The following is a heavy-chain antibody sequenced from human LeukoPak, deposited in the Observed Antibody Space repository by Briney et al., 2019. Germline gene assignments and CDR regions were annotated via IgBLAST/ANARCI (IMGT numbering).Heavy chain of an antibody. CDR3: ASEYCGGDCYSNFDY. V-gene: IGHV1-2*02. J-gene: IGHJ4*02. D-gene: IGHD2-21*02. CDR2: INPNSGGT. CDR1: GYTFTGYY. Sequence: ASVKVSCKASGYTFTGYYMHWVRQAPGQGLEWMGWINPNSGGTNYAQKFQGRVTMTRDTSISTAYMELSRLRSDDTAVYYCASEYCGGDCYSNFDYWGQGTLVTVSS.